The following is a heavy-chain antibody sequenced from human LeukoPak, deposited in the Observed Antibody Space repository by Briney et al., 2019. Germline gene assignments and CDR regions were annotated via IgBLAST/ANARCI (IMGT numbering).Heavy chain of an antibody. CDR2: IYSGGST. D-gene: IGHD4/OR15-4a*01. J-gene: IGHJ4*02. V-gene: IGHV3-53*01. Sequence: GGSLRLSCTVSGFTVSSDSMSWVRQAPGKGLEWASFIYSGGSTHYSDSVKGRFTISRDNSKNTLYLQMNSLRAEDTAVYYRARRAGAYSHPYDYWGQGTLVTVSS. CDR1: GFTVSSDS. CDR3: ARRAGAYSHPYDY.